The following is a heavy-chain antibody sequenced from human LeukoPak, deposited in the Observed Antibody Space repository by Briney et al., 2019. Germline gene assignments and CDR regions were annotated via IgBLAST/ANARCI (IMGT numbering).Heavy chain of an antibody. D-gene: IGHD6-19*01. V-gene: IGHV3-9*01. Sequence: GRSLRLSCAASGFTFDDYAMHWVRQAPGKGLEWVSGISWNSGSIYSADSVKGRFTTSRDNAKNSLYLQMNSLRAEDTALYYCAKDSSGWSFNWFDHWGQGTLVTVSS. CDR2: ISWNSGSI. J-gene: IGHJ5*02. CDR1: GFTFDDYA. CDR3: AKDSSGWSFNWFDH.